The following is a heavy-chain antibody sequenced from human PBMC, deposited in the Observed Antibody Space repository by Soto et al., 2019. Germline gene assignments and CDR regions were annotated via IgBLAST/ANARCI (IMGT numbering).Heavy chain of an antibody. D-gene: IGHD3-22*01. J-gene: IGHJ4*02. V-gene: IGHV3-11*06. CDR3: ARDRPDYDSSGYTTD. Sequence: PGGSLRLSGAASGFTFSDYYMSWIRQAPGKGLEWVSYISSSSSYTNYADSVKGRFTISRDNAKNSLYLQMNSLRAEDTAVYYCARDRPDYDSSGYTTDWGQGTLVTVSS. CDR2: ISSSSSYT. CDR1: GFTFSDYY.